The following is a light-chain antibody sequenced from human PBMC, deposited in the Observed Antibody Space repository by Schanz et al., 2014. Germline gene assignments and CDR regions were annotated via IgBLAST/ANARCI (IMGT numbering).Light chain of an antibody. CDR3: QQYYSIPPT. J-gene: IGKJ1*01. Sequence: DIVMTQSPDSLAVSPGERATINCKSSQSVLYSSNNKNYLAWYQQKPGQPPKLLIYWASTRDSGVPDRFSGSGSGTDFTLTISSLQAEDVAVYYCQQYYSIPPTFGQGTKVEIK. CDR1: QSVLYSSNNKNY. V-gene: IGKV4-1*01. CDR2: WAS.